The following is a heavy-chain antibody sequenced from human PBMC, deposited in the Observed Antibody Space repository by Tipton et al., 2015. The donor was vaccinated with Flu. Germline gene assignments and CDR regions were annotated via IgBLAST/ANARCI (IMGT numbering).Heavy chain of an antibody. V-gene: IGHV3-33*06. CDR2: IWHDGTYK. CDR1: GSIFSDFG. D-gene: IGHD3-3*01. Sequence: QLVQSGGGVVQPGRSLRLSCEASGSIFSDFGMHWVRQAPGKGLEWVAVIWHDGTYKYYADSLKGRFTISRDNTKNTLYLQMNSLTAEDTAVYYCAKGGTVREYYDRGMEAWGQGTTVTVYS. CDR3: AKGGTVREYYDRGMEA. J-gene: IGHJ6*02.